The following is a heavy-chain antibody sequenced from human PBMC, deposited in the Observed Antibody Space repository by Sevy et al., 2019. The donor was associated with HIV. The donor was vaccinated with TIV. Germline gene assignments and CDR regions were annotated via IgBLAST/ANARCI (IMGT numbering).Heavy chain of an antibody. D-gene: IGHD3-22*01. CDR2: ISGSGGST. CDR1: GFTFSSYV. Sequence: GGSLRLSCAASGFTFSSYVMSWVRQAPGKGLEWVSAISGSGGSTYYADSVKGRFTISRDNSKNTLYLQMNSLRAEDTAVYYCAKARGGDSSGYYYAWGQGTLVTVSS. V-gene: IGHV3-23*01. CDR3: AKARGGDSSGYYYA. J-gene: IGHJ5*02.